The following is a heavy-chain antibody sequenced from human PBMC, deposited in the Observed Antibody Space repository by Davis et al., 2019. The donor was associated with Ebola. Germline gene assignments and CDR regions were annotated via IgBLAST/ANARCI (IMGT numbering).Heavy chain of an antibody. J-gene: IGHJ6*03. CDR2: ISVSGGST. Sequence: GESLKISCAASGFTFINAWMSWVRQAPGKGLGWVSAISVSGGSTYYADSVKGRFTISRDSSKNTLYLHMNSLRVEDTAVYYCAKDGGVNYYHYYYMDVWGKVTTVTVSS. D-gene: IGHD3-16*01. CDR1: GFTFINAW. V-gene: IGHV3-23*01. CDR3: AKDGGVNYYHYYYMDV.